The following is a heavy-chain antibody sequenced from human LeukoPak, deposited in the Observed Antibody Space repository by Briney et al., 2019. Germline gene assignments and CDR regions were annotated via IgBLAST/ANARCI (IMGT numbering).Heavy chain of an antibody. CDR3: ARGDYDYVWGSYRTFDY. CDR1: GYTFTSYY. V-gene: IGHV1-46*01. Sequence: ASVKVSCKASGYTFTSYYMHWVRQAPGQGLEWMGIINPSGGSTSYAQKFQGRVTMTRDTSTSTVYMELSSLRSEDTAVYYCARGDYDYVWGSYRTFDYWGQGTLVTVSS. J-gene: IGHJ4*02. CDR2: INPSGGST. D-gene: IGHD3-16*02.